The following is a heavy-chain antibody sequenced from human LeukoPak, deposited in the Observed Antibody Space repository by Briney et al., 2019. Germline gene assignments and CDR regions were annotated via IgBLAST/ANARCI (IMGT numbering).Heavy chain of an antibody. Sequence: GGSLRLSCAASGFTFSNYWMSWVRQTPGKRLEWVANIKQDESEKYYVDSVKGRFTISRDNAKNSLYLQMSSLRAEDTAVYYCAGWNSGWDYWGQGTLVTVSS. CDR1: GFTFSNYW. J-gene: IGHJ4*02. CDR2: IKQDESEK. CDR3: AGWNSGWDY. D-gene: IGHD6-19*01. V-gene: IGHV3-7*01.